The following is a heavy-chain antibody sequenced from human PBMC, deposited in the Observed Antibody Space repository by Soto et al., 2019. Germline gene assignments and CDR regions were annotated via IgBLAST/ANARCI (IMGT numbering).Heavy chain of an antibody. J-gene: IGHJ4*02. CDR2: VYQSGTT. D-gene: IGHD1-26*01. V-gene: IGHV4-4*02. Sequence: QVQLQESGPGLVKPSETLSLICSVSGDSISSNNWWSWVRQPPGKGLEWIGEVYQSGTTNYNPSLRSGVTMSVDTSKNQFSLNLRSVTAADTAVYYCARDGSGSPGAADHWGQGTLVTVSS. CDR1: GDSISSNNW. CDR3: ARDGSGSPGAADH.